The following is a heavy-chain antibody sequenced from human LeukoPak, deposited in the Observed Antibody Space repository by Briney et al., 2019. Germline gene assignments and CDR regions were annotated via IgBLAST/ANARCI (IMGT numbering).Heavy chain of an antibody. D-gene: IGHD3-22*01. V-gene: IGHV1-69*13. CDR3: ASPTYDGSGYSAFDY. J-gene: IGHJ4*02. CDR1: GGTFSSYA. CDR2: IIPIFGTA. Sequence: ASVTVSCTASGGTFSSYAISWVRQAPGQGLEWMGGIIPIFGTANYAQKFQGRVTITADESTSTAYMELSSLRSEDAAVYYCASPTYDGSGYSAFDYWGQGTLVTVSS.